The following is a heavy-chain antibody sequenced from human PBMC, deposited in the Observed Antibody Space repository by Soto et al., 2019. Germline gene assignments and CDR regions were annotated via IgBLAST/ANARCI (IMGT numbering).Heavy chain of an antibody. J-gene: IGHJ4*02. D-gene: IGHD3-16*02. V-gene: IGHV4-31*03. CDR3: SAIRLGELSLYGGGDY. CDR1: GGSISSGGYY. CDR2: IYYSGST. Sequence: QVQLQESGPGLVKPSQTLSLTCTVSGGSISSGGYYWSWIRQHPGKGLEWIGYIYYSGSTYYNPSLKSRVTISGDTSKNQFSLKLSSVTAADTAVYYCSAIRLGELSLYGGGDYWGQGTLVTVSS.